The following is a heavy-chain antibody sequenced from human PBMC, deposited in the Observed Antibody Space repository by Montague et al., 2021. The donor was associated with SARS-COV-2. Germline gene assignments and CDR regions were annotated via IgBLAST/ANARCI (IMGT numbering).Heavy chain of an antibody. Sequence: SDPLSLPCTVSGGSVSSSSYYWGWIRQPPGKGLEWIGSIYYTGSTYYNPSLKSRVTISVDTSKNQFSLKLSSVTAADTAVYYCARHITGSGNAFDIWGQGTMVTVSS. J-gene: IGHJ3*02. CDR1: GGSVSSSSYY. V-gene: IGHV4-39*01. D-gene: IGHD3-10*01. CDR3: ARHITGSGNAFDI. CDR2: IYYTGST.